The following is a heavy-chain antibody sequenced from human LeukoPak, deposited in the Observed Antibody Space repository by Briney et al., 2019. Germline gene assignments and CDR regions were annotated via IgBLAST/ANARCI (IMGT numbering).Heavy chain of an antibody. D-gene: IGHD5-18*01. V-gene: IGHV5-51*01. CDR2: IYPGDSET. J-gene: IGHJ4*02. CDR1: GYTFTTYC. Sequence: PGESLKISCKGSGYTFTTYCIAWVRQMPGQGLEWMGIIYPGDSETRYSPSFQGQVTISVDKSISTAYLQWSSLKASDTAVYYCATGGIYSSNFDYWGQGTLVTVSS. CDR3: ATGGIYSSNFDY.